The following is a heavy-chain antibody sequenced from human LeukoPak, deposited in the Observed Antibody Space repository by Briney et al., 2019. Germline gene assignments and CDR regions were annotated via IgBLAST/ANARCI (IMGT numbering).Heavy chain of an antibody. CDR1: GFTLSSYA. Sequence: GGSLRLSCAASGFTLSSYAMSWVRQAPGKGLEWVSGISGSGGSTYYADSVKGRFTISRDNSKNTLYLQMNSLRAEDTAVYYCAKHRRYSSSWSYDDWGQGTLVTVSS. D-gene: IGHD6-13*01. V-gene: IGHV3-23*01. CDR2: ISGSGGST. J-gene: IGHJ4*02. CDR3: AKHRRYSSSWSYDD.